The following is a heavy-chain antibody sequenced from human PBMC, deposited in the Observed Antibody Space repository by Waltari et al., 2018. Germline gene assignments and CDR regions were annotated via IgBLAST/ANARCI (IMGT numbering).Heavy chain of an antibody. V-gene: IGHV4-61*02. J-gene: IGHJ4*02. Sequence: QVQLQESGPRLVKPSQTLSLTCTVSGGSLSSCCYSWHWIRQPAGKGLEWIGRIYTNGSTNYNPSLKSRVNTSVDTSKNQFSLSLSSLTAADTAVYYCARGPYCSSTSCYGQRIDYWGQGTLVTVSS. CDR2: IYTNGST. CDR1: GGSLSSCCYS. D-gene: IGHD2-2*01. CDR3: ARGPYCSSTSCYGQRIDY.